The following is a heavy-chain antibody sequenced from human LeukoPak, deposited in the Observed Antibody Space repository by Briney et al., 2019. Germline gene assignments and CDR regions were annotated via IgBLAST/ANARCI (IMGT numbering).Heavy chain of an antibody. V-gene: IGHV4-4*07. CDR1: GGSISSYY. D-gene: IGHD2-2*01. J-gene: IGHJ6*03. Sequence: PSETLSLTCTASGGSISSYYWSWIRQPAGKGLEWIGRIYTSGSTNYNPSLKSRVTMSVDTSKNQFSLKLSSVTAADTAVYYCARQDIVVVPAAKDYYYYMDVWGKGTTVTVSS. CDR2: IYTSGST. CDR3: ARQDIVVVPAAKDYYYYMDV.